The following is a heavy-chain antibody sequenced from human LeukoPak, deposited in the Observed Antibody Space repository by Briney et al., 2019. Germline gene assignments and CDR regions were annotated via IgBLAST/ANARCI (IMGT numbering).Heavy chain of an antibody. V-gene: IGHV3-23*01. Sequence: PGGSLRLSCAASGFTFSSYAMSWVRQAPGKGLEWVSAISGSGGSTYYADSVKGRFTISRDNSKNTLYLQMNSLRAEDTAVYYCAKAGQGGEDYYYMDVWGKGTTVTVSS. J-gene: IGHJ6*03. D-gene: IGHD2-21*01. CDR1: GFTFSSYA. CDR2: ISGSGGST. CDR3: AKAGQGGEDYYYMDV.